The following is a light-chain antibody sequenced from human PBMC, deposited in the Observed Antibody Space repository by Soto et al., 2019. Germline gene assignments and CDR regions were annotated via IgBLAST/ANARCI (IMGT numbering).Light chain of an antibody. V-gene: IGKV1-39*01. CDR2: AAS. Sequence: DIQMTQSPSSLSASVVDRFTITFRASQIISSYLNWYQQKPGKAPKLLIYAASSLQSGVPSRFSGSGSGTDFTLTISSLQPEDFATYYCQQSYSTPTFGQGTRLEIK. CDR1: QIISSY. CDR3: QQSYSTPT. J-gene: IGKJ5*01.